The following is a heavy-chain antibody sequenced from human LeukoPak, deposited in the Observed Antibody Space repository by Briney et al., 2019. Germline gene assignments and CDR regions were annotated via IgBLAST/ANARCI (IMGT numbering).Heavy chain of an antibody. D-gene: IGHD2-21*02. CDR1: GLTFSNNY. CDR2: IYSGGTT. Sequence: GGSLRLSCAASGLTFSNNYMSWVRQAPGKGLEWVSVIYSGGTTYYSDSLKGRFTISRDNSRTPLFLQLNSLRAEDTAIYYCGRSLTSLRLTDWGQGTLVAVSS. J-gene: IGHJ4*02. CDR3: GRSLTSLRLTD. V-gene: IGHV3-53*01.